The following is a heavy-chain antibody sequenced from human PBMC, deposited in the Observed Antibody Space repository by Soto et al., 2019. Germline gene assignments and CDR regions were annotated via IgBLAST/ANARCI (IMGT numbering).Heavy chain of an antibody. J-gene: IGHJ6*02. V-gene: IGHV4-31*03. Sequence: SETLSLTCTVSGAAVSGGGQYWNWVRQLPGKGLEWIGNIYYIGSTDYNPSLKSRVTISFDTSKNQFSLKLISVTAADTAVYYCARERVLGDGGGFDVWGQGTTVTVSS. CDR2: IYYIGST. CDR3: ARERVLGDGGGFDV. CDR1: GAAVSGGGQY. D-gene: IGHD2-15*01.